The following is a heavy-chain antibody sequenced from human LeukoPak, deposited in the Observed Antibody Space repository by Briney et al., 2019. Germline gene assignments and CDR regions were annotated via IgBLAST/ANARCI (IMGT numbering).Heavy chain of an antibody. CDR2: ISTNGDIT. D-gene: IGHD3-22*01. J-gene: IGHJ4*02. V-gene: IGHV3-64*01. Sequence: PGGSLRLSCAASGFTFSSYAMHWVRQAPGKGLEYVSGISTNGDITYYTNSVKGRFTISRDNSKNTVYLQLGSLRAEDTAVYYCARDDGYDNSGYNFSDHWGQGTLVTVSS. CDR1: GFTFSSYA. CDR3: ARDDGYDNSGYNFSDH.